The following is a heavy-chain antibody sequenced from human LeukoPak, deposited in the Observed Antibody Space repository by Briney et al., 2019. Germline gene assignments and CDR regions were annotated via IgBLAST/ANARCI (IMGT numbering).Heavy chain of an antibody. D-gene: IGHD6-19*01. Sequence: PGGSLRLSCAASGFTFSSYGMHWVRQAPGKGLEWVAVISYDGSNKYYADSVKGRFTISRDNSKNTLYLQMNSLRAEDTAVYYCAKGKQWLVWGCFQHWGQGTLVTVSS. CDR2: ISYDGSNK. CDR1: GFTFSSYG. V-gene: IGHV3-30*18. CDR3: AKGKQWLVWGCFQH. J-gene: IGHJ1*01.